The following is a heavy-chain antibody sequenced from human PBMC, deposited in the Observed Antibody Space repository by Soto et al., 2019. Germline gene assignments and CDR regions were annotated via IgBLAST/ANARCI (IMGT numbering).Heavy chain of an antibody. CDR2: IWYDGSNK. V-gene: IGHV3-33*01. D-gene: IGHD3-9*01. J-gene: IGHJ6*01. CDR1: GFTFSSYG. Sequence: GGSLRLSCAASGFTFSSYGMHWVRQAPGKGLEWVAVIWYDGSNKYYADSVKGRFTISRDNSKNTLYLQMNSLRAEDTAVYYCARDLLRYDILTGLAYGMDVWGQGTTVTVSS. CDR3: ARDLLRYDILTGLAYGMDV.